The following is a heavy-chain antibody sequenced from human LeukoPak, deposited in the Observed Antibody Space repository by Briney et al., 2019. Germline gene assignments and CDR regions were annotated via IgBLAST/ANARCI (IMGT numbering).Heavy chain of an antibody. CDR2: IIPIFGTA. J-gene: IGHJ4*02. Sequence: SSVKVSCKASGGTFSSYAISWVRQAPGQGLEWMGGIIPIFGTANYAQKFQGRVTITTDESTSTAYMELISLRSEDTAVYYCARETPGGITGTTLGYWGQGTLVTVSS. CDR3: ARETPGGITGTTLGY. CDR1: GGTFSSYA. V-gene: IGHV1-69*05. D-gene: IGHD1-20*01.